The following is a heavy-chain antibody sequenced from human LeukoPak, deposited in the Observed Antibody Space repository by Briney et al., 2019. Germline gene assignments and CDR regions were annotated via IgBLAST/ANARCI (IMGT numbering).Heavy chain of an antibody. V-gene: IGHV3-23*01. Sequence: GSLRLPCAAAGFTFSNDDISCARQATGKGLEWFSAITSGGKTYYADSVRARFTISRDNSKNTLYLQVNSLRAEDTALYYCAKENTVTTAYFDSWGQGTLVTVSS. CDR2: ITSGGKT. D-gene: IGHD4-17*01. CDR3: AKENTVTTAYFDS. CDR1: GFTFSNDD. J-gene: IGHJ4*02.